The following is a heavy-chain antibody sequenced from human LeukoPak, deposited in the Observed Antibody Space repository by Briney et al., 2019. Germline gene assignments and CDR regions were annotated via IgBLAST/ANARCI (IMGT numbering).Heavy chain of an antibody. CDR1: GFTFTTYW. D-gene: IGHD6-13*01. V-gene: IGHV3-7*01. Sequence: PGGSLRLSCAASGFTFTTYWMIWVRQAPGKGLEWVANIKQDGSEKYYVDSVKGRFTISRDNAKNSLYLQMNSLRAEDTAVYYCARVYDSSSSVDHWGQGTLVTVSS. CDR2: IKQDGSEK. J-gene: IGHJ4*02. CDR3: ARVYDSSSSVDH.